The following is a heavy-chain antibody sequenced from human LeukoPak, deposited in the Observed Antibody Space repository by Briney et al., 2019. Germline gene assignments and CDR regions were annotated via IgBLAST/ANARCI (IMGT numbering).Heavy chain of an antibody. CDR2: IRSKANSYAT. V-gene: IGHV3-73*01. CDR1: GFTFSGSA. J-gene: IGHJ4*02. CDR3: AAKVGAPIVDY. Sequence: GGSLRLSCAASGFTFSGSAMHWVRQASGKGLEWVGRIRSKANSYATAYAASVKGRFTISRDDSKNTLYLQMNSLRAEDTAVYYCAAKVGAPIVDYWGQGTLVTVSS. D-gene: IGHD1-26*01.